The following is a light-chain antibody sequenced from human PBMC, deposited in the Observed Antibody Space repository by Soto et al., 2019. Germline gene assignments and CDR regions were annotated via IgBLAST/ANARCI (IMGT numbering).Light chain of an antibody. V-gene: IGKV3-15*01. J-gene: IGKJ1*01. CDR2: GAS. CDR3: QQYYKWPPKT. Sequence: EIVMTPSPATLSVSPVERATLSCRASQSVSSNLAWYQQKPGQAPRLLIHGASTRATGVPARFSGSGSETEFTLTISSLQSEDSAVYYCQQYYKWPPKTFGQGTKVDIK. CDR1: QSVSSN.